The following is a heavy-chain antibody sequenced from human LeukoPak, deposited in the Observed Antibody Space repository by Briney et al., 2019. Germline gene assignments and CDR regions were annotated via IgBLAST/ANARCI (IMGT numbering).Heavy chain of an antibody. J-gene: IGHJ4*02. D-gene: IGHD1-26*01. CDR2: ISYDGSNK. Sequence: GGSLRLSCAASGFTFDDYAMHWVRQAPGKGLEWVAVISYDGSNKYYADSVKGRFTISRDNSKNTLYLQMNSLRAEDTAVYYCARDPSRVGARPFDYWGQGTLVTVSS. CDR1: GFTFDDYA. V-gene: IGHV3-30-3*01. CDR3: ARDPSRVGARPFDY.